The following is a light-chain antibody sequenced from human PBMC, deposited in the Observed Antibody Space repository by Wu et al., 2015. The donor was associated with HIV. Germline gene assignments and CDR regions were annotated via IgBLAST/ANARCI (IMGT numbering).Light chain of an antibody. V-gene: IGKV3-20*01. J-gene: IGKJ2*01. CDR2: DTS. CDR1: QPISSTY. CDR3: QQYRSSPHT. Sequence: EIVLTQSPGTLSLSPGERATLSCRASQPISSTYLAWYQQRPGQAPRLLIYDTSNRAPGIPDRFTASGSGTDFTLTINRLEPEDFAVYYCQQYRSSPHTFGQGTELEIK.